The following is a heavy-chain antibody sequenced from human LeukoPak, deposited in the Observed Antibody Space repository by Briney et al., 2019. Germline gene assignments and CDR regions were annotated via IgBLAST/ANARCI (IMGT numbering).Heavy chain of an antibody. V-gene: IGHV4-39*01. CDR1: GGSISSGSYY. CDR3: ARLYDSSGYYYYYMDV. Sequence: SETLSLTCTVSGGSISSGSYYWGWVRQPPGKGLEWLGSIYYSGSTYYNPSLKSRVTISVDTSKNQFSLKLSSVTAADTAVYYCARLYDSSGYYYYYMDVWGKGTTVTVSS. D-gene: IGHD3-22*01. CDR2: IYYSGST. J-gene: IGHJ6*03.